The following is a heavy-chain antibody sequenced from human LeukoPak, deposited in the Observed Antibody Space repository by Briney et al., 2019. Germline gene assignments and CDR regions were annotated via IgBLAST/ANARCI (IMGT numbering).Heavy chain of an antibody. V-gene: IGHV1-2*02. CDR1: GYTFTGYY. J-gene: IGHJ4*02. CDR3: AKDLRGSYSVDY. CDR2: INPNSGGT. Sequence: ASVKVSCKASGYTFTGYYMHWVRQAPGQGLEWMGWINPNSGGTNYAQKFQGRVTMTRDTSINTAYMELSRLRSDDTAVYYCAKDLRGSYSVDYWGQGTLVTVSS. D-gene: IGHD1-26*01.